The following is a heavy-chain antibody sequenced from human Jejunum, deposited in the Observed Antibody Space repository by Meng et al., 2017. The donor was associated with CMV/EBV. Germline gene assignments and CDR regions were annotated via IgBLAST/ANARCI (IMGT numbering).Heavy chain of an antibody. V-gene: IGHV4-39*01. J-gene: IGHJ2*01. D-gene: IGHD7-27*01. CDR2: IYYSGST. CDR1: GVSSSISSYY. CDR3: ASPLGILGIVDL. Sequence: GPGRVQPSQTLPLPGPVFGVSSSISSYYGGWIRQPPGKGLEWIGSIYYSGSTYYNPSLRSRVTISEDTSKNQFSLKLSSVTAADTAVYYCASPLGILGIVDLWGRGTLVTVSS.